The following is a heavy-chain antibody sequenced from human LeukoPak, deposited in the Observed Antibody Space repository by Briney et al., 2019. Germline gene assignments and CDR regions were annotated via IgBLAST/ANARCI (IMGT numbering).Heavy chain of an antibody. J-gene: IGHJ3*01. D-gene: IGHD4-17*01. CDR2: LSPNGKT. CDR3: VSPIRSTVTAEAWGAFAV. CDR1: GVSVSGADHY. V-gene: IGHV4-31*03. Sequence: SQTLSLTCTVSGVSVSGADHYWPWLRHHPGRGLEWIGYLSPNGKTYYNPSLKSRVTISVDTSNNQFSLKLTSMTAADTAVYYCVSPIRSTVTAEAWGAFAVWGQGTMVTVS.